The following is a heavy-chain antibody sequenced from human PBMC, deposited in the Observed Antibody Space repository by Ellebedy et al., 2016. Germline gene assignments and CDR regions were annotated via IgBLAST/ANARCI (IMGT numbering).Heavy chain of an antibody. CDR2: IDVSRCYI. Sequence: GESPKISXAASGFSFSTYILKWVRQVPGKGLEWVSSIDVSRCYIYYADSVKCRFTISRDDAKKSVYLEMRRLRIEDTAVYYCARDGIVRASSIYYVDYWGQGTLVTVSS. CDR1: GFSFSTYI. D-gene: IGHD2-2*01. CDR3: ARDGIVRASSIYYVDY. V-gene: IGHV3-21*01. J-gene: IGHJ4*02.